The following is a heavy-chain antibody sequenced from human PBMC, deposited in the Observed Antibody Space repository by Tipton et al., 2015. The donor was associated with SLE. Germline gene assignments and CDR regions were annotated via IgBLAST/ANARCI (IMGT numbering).Heavy chain of an antibody. CDR3: ARAQYSSGDSLDY. D-gene: IGHD6-19*01. CDR2: IDHSGST. V-gene: IGHV4-38-2*02. Sequence: LRLSCSVSGGSISTYYWGWIRQPPGKGLEWIGSIDHSGSTYYNPSLKSRVTISVDTSKNQFSLKLSSVTAADTAVYYCARAQYSSGDSLDYWGQGTLVTVSS. J-gene: IGHJ4*02. CDR1: GGSISTYY.